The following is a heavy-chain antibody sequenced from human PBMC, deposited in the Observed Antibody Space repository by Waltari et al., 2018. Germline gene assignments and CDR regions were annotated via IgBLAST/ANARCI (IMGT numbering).Heavy chain of an antibody. D-gene: IGHD1-1*01. J-gene: IGHJ4*02. Sequence: EVHLLDSGGDLVQPGGSLRLSCAASGFTFSDCAMSWVRQAPGKGLEWVSTITGRGDDTFYADSVKGRFTISRDSSKNTVYLQMSSLRVEDTAIYYCAKNLASAWNQYDCWGQGTLVTVSS. CDR3: AKNLASAWNQYDC. CDR1: GFTFSDCA. CDR2: ITGRGDDT. V-gene: IGHV3-23*01.